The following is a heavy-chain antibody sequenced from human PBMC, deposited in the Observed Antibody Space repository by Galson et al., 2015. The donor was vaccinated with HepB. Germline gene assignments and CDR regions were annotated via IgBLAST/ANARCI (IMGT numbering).Heavy chain of an antibody. V-gene: IGHV3-15*01. D-gene: IGHD3-22*01. CDR3: TTAQLSAYYYDRSGYYDYFDH. CDR1: GLTFSNYW. J-gene: IGHJ4*02. CDR2: IRSKTDGGRT. Sequence: SLRLSCAVSGLTFSNYWMSWVRQAPGKGLEWVGRIRSKTDGGRTDHAAPVKGRFTISRDDSKNTLYLQMNSLKTEDTAVYYCTTAQLSAYYYDRSGYYDYFDHWGQGTLVTVSS.